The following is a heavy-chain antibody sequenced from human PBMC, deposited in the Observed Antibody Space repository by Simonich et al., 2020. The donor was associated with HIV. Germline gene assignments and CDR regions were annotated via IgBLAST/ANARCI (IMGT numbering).Heavy chain of an antibody. CDR3: ARRDRELILYFDY. D-gene: IGHD3-3*01. CDR2: SNHSGIT. CDR1: CGSLSGYY. Sequence: QVQLQQWGAGLLKPSETLSLTCAVYCGSLSGYYWSWIRQPPGKGLEWIGESNHSGITNYKSSLNSRATISVDKSKNQFSLKLSSVTAADTAIYYCARRDRELILYFDYWGQGNLVTVSS. V-gene: IGHV4-34*01. J-gene: IGHJ4*02.